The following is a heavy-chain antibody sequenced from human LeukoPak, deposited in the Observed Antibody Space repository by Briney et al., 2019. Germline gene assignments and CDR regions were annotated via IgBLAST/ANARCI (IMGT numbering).Heavy chain of an antibody. Sequence: GGSLRLSCAASGFTFSNYGMQWVRQAPGKGLEWLAVIWYDGSQKYNADSVKGRFTISREDSKNTLYLQMNSLRVEDTAMYYCARDYCSTTTCLDYWGQGTLVTVSS. D-gene: IGHD2-2*01. CDR2: IWYDGSQK. J-gene: IGHJ4*02. V-gene: IGHV3-33*01. CDR1: GFTFSNYG. CDR3: ARDYCSTTTCLDY.